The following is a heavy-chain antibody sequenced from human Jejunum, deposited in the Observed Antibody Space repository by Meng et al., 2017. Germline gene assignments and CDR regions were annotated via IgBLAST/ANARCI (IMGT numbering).Heavy chain of an antibody. Sequence: GESLKISCAASGFTFSSYLMHWVRQAQGKGLVWVSRINGDGSSTTYADSVKGRFTISRDNAKNTLYLQMNSLRAEDTAVYYCARNSEIYYVGLGQDYWGQGTLVTVSS. D-gene: IGHD1-26*01. CDR3: ARNSEIYYVGLGQDY. J-gene: IGHJ4*02. CDR2: INGDGSST. CDR1: GFTFSSYL. V-gene: IGHV3-74*01.